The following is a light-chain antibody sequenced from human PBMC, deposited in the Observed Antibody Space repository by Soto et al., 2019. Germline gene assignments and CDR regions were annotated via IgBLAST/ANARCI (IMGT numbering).Light chain of an antibody. CDR2: GAS. V-gene: IGKV3-20*01. CDR3: QQYVSSPFT. Sequence: IVMKQSPATLSVSPGERVTLSCRASQNISTNLAWYQQTRGQGPRLLISGASGRATGVPDRFSGSGSGTDFTLTISRLEPEDCAVYYCQQYVSSPFTFGPGTKVDIK. J-gene: IGKJ3*01. CDR1: QNISTN.